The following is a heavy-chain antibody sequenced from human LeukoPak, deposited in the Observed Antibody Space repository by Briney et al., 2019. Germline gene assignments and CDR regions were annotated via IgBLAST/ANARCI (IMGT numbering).Heavy chain of an antibody. CDR1: GGTFSSYA. D-gene: IGHD3-10*01. Sequence: SVKVSCKASGGTFSSYAISWVRQAPGQGLEWMGGIIPIFGTANYAQKFQGRVTITADESTSTAYMELSSLRSEDTAVYYCASDLAGNYFDYWGQGTLVPVSS. V-gene: IGHV1-69*13. CDR2: IIPIFGTA. J-gene: IGHJ4*02. CDR3: ASDLAGNYFDY.